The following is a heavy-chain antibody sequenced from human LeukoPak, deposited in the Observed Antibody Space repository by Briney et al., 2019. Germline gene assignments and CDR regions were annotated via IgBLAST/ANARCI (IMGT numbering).Heavy chain of an antibody. CDR2: INPNSGDT. D-gene: IGHD3-9*01. CDR3: ARDRRELRYVDWLLDY. V-gene: IGHV1-2*02. CDR1: GYTFTGYY. Sequence: GASVKVSCKASGYTFTGYYMHWVRQAPGQGLEWMGWINPNSGDTNYAQKFQGRVTMTRDTSISTAYLDLSSLKSDDTAVYYCARDRRELRYVDWLLDYWGQGTLVTVSS. J-gene: IGHJ4*02.